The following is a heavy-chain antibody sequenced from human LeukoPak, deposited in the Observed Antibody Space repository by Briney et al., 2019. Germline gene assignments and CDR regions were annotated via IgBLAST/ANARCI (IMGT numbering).Heavy chain of an antibody. Sequence: PGRSLRLSCAASGFTFSSYAMHWVRQAPGKGLEWVAVISYDGSNKYYADSVKGRFTISRDNSKNTLYLQMNSLRAEDTAVYYCARLYIAVAAFRGDYFDYWGQGTLVTVSS. CDR3: ARLYIAVAAFRGDYFDY. J-gene: IGHJ4*02. D-gene: IGHD6-19*01. V-gene: IGHV3-30-3*01. CDR2: ISYDGSNK. CDR1: GFTFSSYA.